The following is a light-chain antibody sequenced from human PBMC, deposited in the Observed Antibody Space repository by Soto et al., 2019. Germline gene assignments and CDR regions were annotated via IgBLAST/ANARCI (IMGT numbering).Light chain of an antibody. CDR1: SSDIGAYDY. J-gene: IGLJ1*01. CDR2: EVN. Sequence: QSALTQPASLSGSPGQSITISCTGTSSDIGAYDYVSWFQQHPGKAPKLMISEVNNRPSGVSNRFSGSKSGSTAYLTISGLKVEDEAEYFCLSFTTTSTHVFGVGIKVTV. CDR3: LSFTTTSTHV. V-gene: IGLV2-14*01.